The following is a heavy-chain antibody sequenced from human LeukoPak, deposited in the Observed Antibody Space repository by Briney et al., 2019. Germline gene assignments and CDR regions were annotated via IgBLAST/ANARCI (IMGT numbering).Heavy chain of an antibody. D-gene: IGHD3-3*01. V-gene: IGHV4-39*07. CDR3: ARYAHYDFWSGYYDYYMDV. CDR2: IYYSGST. CDR1: GGSISSSNYY. Sequence: SETLSLTCTVSGGSISSSNYYWGWIRQPPGKGLEWIGSIYYSGSTYYNPSLKSRVTISVDTSKKQISLKLSSVTAADTAVYYCARYAHYDFWSGYYDYYMDVWGKGTTVTVSS. J-gene: IGHJ6*03.